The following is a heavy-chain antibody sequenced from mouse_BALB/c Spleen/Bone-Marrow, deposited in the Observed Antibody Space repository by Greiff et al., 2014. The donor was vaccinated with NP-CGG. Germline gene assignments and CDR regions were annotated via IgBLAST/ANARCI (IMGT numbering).Heavy chain of an antibody. J-gene: IGHJ2*01. CDR1: GFTFTDYF. Sequence: EVKVEESGGGLVQPGGSLRLSCTTSGFTFTDYFMTWVRQPPGKALEWLGFIRNKPNGYTTEYNPSVKGRFTISRDNSQGILYLQMNTLRAEDSAIYHCARDYSGYFDFWGQGTTLTVSS. CDR2: IRNKPNGYTT. V-gene: IGHV7-3*02. CDR3: ARDYSGYFDF. D-gene: IGHD5-1*01.